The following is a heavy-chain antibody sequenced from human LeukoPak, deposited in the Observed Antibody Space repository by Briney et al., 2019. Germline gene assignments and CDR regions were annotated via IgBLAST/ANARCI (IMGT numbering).Heavy chain of an antibody. CDR2: ISGSGGST. CDR3: AKELAVAGTGIPLL. J-gene: IGHJ4*02. D-gene: IGHD6-19*01. CDR1: GFTFSSYA. V-gene: IGHV3-23*01. Sequence: GGSLRLSCAASGFTFSSYAMSWVRQAPGKGLEWVSAISGSGGSTYYADSVKGRFTISRDNSKNTLYLQMNSLRAEDTAVYYCAKELAVAGTGIPLLGGQGTLVTVSP.